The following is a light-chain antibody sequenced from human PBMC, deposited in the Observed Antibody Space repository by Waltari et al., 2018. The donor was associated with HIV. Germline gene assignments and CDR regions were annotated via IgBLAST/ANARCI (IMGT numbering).Light chain of an antibody. V-gene: IGKV2-29*03. CDR1: QSVLDSDGETY. J-gene: IGKJ2*01. Sequence: ILISQAPLSLSVTPGQAASISCKPSQSVLDSDGETYLYWYLQRPGQSPRLLIYEGVRRCSGGPERVSDSVSGAFFTLRISRVEPEDVGTYYCMQTKDFPYTFGLGTK. CDR3: MQTKDFPYT. CDR2: EGV.